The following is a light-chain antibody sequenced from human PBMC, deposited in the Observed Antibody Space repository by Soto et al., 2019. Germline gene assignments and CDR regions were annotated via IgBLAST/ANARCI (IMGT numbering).Light chain of an antibody. CDR2: DVT. J-gene: IGLJ1*01. CDR1: SSDVGGYNY. V-gene: IGLV2-14*01. CDR3: SSYTSSSTPYF. Sequence: QSALAQPASVSGSPGQSITISCTGTSSDVGGYNYVSWYQQHPVKAPKLMIYDVTNRPSGVSDRFSGSKSGNAASLTISGLQAEDEADYYCSSYTSSSTPYFFGTGTKFTVL.